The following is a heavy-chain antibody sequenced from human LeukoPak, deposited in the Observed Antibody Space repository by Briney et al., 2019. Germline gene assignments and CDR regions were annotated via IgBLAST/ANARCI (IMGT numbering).Heavy chain of an antibody. CDR3: ARDWFLVGY. Sequence: GGSLRLSCVASGFTFSSYYMSWVRQAPGKGLEWVANIKQDGSEKYYVDSVKGRFTISRDNAKNSLYLQMNSLRAEDTAVYYCARDWFLVGYWGQGTLVTVSS. V-gene: IGHV3-7*01. CDR2: IKQDGSEK. J-gene: IGHJ4*02. CDR1: GFTFSSYY. D-gene: IGHD3-10*01.